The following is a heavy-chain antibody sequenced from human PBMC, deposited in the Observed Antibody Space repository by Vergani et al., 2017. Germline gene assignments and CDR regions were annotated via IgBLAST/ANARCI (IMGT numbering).Heavy chain of an antibody. J-gene: IGHJ5*02. CDR3: ASATDYGDYVWFDP. D-gene: IGHD4-17*01. V-gene: IGHV4-39*07. Sequence: QVQLQESGPGLVKPSETLSLTCTVSGGPISSSSYYWGWIRQPPGKGLEWIGSIYYSGSTYYNPSLKSRVTISVDTSKNQFSLKLSSVTAADTAVYYCASATDYGDYVWFDPWGQGTLVTVSS. CDR2: IYYSGST. CDR1: GGPISSSSYY.